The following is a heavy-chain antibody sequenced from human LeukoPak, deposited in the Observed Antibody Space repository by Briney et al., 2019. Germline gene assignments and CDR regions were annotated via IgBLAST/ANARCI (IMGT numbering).Heavy chain of an antibody. CDR3: ARGGAQRWPFDY. Sequence: SETLSLTCVISGDSVSSNSAAWNWIRQSPSRGHEWLGWTYYRSKWYNDYAVSVKSRITINPDTSKNQFSLHLYSVTPEDTAVYYCARGGAQRWPFDYWGQGTLVTVTS. CDR2: TYYRSKWYN. D-gene: IGHD4-23*01. V-gene: IGHV6-1*01. CDR1: GDSVSSNSAA. J-gene: IGHJ4*02.